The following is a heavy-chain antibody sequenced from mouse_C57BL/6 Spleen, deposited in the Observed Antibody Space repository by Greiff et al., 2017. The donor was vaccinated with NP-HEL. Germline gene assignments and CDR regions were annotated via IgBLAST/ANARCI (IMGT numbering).Heavy chain of an antibody. CDR3: ARSEFITTVVDYFDY. CDR2: IDPSDSYT. D-gene: IGHD1-1*01. CDR1: GYTFTSYW. Sequence: VQLQQSGAELVRPGTSVKLSCKASGYTFTSYWMHWVKQRPGQGLEWIGVIDPSDSYTNYNQKFKGKATLTVDTSSSTAYMQLGSLTSEDSAVYYCARSEFITTVVDYFDYWGQGTTLTVSS. V-gene: IGHV1-59*01. J-gene: IGHJ2*01.